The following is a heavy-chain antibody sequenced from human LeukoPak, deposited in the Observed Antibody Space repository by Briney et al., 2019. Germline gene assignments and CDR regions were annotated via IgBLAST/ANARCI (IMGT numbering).Heavy chain of an antibody. D-gene: IGHD3-3*01. CDR1: GGSFSGYY. J-gene: IGHJ4*02. CDR3: AREVDAIFGVVITYYSDY. V-gene: IGHV4-34*01. CDR2: INHSGST. Sequence: SETLSLTCAVYGGSFSGYYWSWIRQPPGKGLEWIGEINHSGSTNYNPSLKSRVSILLDTSKNQFSLKLSSVTAADTAVYYCAREVDAIFGVVITYYSDYWGQGTLVTVSS.